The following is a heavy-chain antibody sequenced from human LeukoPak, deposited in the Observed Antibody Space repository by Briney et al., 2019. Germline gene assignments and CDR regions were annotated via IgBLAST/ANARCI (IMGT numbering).Heavy chain of an antibody. J-gene: IGHJ4*02. CDR1: GGSISSYY. Sequence: SETLSLTCTVSGGSISSYYWSWIRQPPGKGLEWIGYIYYSGSTNYNPSLKSRVTISVDASKNQFSLKLSPVTAADTAVYYCARHNRGSYVGFDYWGQGTLVTVSS. CDR3: ARHNRGSYVGFDY. V-gene: IGHV4-59*08. CDR2: IYYSGST. D-gene: IGHD1-26*01.